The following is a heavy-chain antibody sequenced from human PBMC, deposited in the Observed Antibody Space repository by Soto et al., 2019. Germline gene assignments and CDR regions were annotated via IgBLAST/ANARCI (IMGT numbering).Heavy chain of an antibody. Sequence: ASVKVSCKASGYTFTSYDINWVRQATGQGLEWMGWMNPNSGNTGYAQKFQGRVTMTRNTSISTAYMELSSLRSEDTAVYYCARSQSNFYYYYMDVWGKGTTLTVSS. CDR2: MNPNSGNT. V-gene: IGHV1-8*01. CDR3: ARSQSNFYYYYMDV. J-gene: IGHJ6*03. CDR1: GYTFTSYD.